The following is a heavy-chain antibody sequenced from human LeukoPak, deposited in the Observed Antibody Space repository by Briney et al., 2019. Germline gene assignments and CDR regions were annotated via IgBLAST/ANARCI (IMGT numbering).Heavy chain of an antibody. CDR1: GFTFSNYY. Sequence: GGSLRLSCAASGFTFSNYYMRWMRQAPGKGREWVSYISSSSSYTNYADSVKGRFTISRDNAKNSLYLQMHSLRAEDTAVYYCARGWRKFGELFNYYYYYGMDVWGKGTTVTVSS. CDR2: ISSSSSYT. D-gene: IGHD3-10*01. V-gene: IGHV3-11*06. CDR3: ARGWRKFGELFNYYYYYGMDV. J-gene: IGHJ6*04.